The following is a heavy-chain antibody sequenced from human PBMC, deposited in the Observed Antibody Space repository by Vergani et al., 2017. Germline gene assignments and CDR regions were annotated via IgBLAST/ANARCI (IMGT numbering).Heavy chain of an antibody. V-gene: IGHV3-33*01. CDR3: ARVQVVPAAMIAV. J-gene: IGHJ6*04. Sequence: QVQLVESGGGVVQPGRSLRLSCAASGFTFSSYGMHWVRQAPGKGLEWVAVIWYDGSNKYYADSVKGRFTISRDNSKNTLYLQMNSLRAEDTAVYYCARVQVVPAAMIAVWGKGTTVTVSS. CDR2: IWYDGSNK. CDR1: GFTFSSYG. D-gene: IGHD2-2*01.